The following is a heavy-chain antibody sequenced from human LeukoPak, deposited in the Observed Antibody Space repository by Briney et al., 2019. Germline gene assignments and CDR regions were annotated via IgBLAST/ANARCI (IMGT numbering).Heavy chain of an antibody. CDR2: ISGSGGST. Sequence: PGESLRLSCAASGFTFSSYAMSWVRQAPGKGLEWVSAISGSGGSTYYADSVKGRFTISRDNSKNTLYLQMNSLRAEDTAVYYCAKGGPYYYDSSGYYNYWGQGTLVTVSS. CDR3: AKGGPYYYDSSGYYNY. J-gene: IGHJ4*02. D-gene: IGHD3-22*01. V-gene: IGHV3-23*01. CDR1: GFTFSSYA.